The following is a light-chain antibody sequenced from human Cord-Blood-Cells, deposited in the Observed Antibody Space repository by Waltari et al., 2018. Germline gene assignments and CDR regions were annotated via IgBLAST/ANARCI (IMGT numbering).Light chain of an antibody. CDR1: SSDVGGHNY. CDR2: DVS. CDR3: SSYTSSSTWV. Sequence: QSALTQPASVSVSPGQSITISCTGTSSDVGGHNYVSWYQQHPGKAPKLMIYDVSKRPSVVSNRFSGSKSGNTASRTISGLQAEDEADYYCSSYTSSSTWVFGGGTKLTVL. V-gene: IGLV2-14*01. J-gene: IGLJ3*02.